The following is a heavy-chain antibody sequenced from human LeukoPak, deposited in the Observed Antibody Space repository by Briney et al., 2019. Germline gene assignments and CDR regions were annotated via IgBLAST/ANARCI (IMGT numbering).Heavy chain of an antibody. J-gene: IGHJ4*02. CDR1: GGSISSHY. Sequence: PSETLSLTCTVSGGSISSHYWSWIRQPPGKGLEWIGYIYYSGTTNYNPSLKSRVTISVDTSKNQFSLKLSSVTAADTAVYYCAGVGDYYDSSGYYYSHNYWGQGTLVTVSS. D-gene: IGHD3-22*01. V-gene: IGHV4-59*11. CDR2: IYYSGTT. CDR3: AGVGDYYDSSGYYYSHNY.